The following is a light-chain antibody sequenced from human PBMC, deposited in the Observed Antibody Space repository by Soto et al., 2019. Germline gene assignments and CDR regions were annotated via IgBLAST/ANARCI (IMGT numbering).Light chain of an antibody. CDR2: GAS. J-gene: IGKJ2*01. Sequence: EILMTQSQATLSFSPGERATLSCRASQRISSNVAWYQQKPGQAPRLLIYGASTRATGVPARFSGGGSGTEFTLTISSLQSEDFVVYFCQQYKDWPPYTFGQGTKLEIK. CDR3: QQYKDWPPYT. V-gene: IGKV3-15*01. CDR1: QRISSN.